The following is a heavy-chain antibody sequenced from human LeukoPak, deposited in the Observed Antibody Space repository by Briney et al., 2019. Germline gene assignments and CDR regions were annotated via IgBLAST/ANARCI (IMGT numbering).Heavy chain of an antibody. CDR2: ITASSDSI. D-gene: IGHD3-3*01. Sequence: PGGSLRLSCVTSGYTFSDYSMNWVRQAPGKGLEWISYITASSDSINYADSVRGRFTISRDNAQNSLYLQMNSLRDDDTAVYYCARGEHRSAWLIDYWGQGTLVTVSS. CDR3: ARGEHRSAWLIDY. V-gene: IGHV3-48*02. CDR1: GYTFSDYS. J-gene: IGHJ4*02.